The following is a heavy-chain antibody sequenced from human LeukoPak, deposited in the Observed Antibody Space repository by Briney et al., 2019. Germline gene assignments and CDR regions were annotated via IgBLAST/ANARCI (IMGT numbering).Heavy chain of an antibody. CDR1: GYSISSGYY. J-gene: IGHJ4*02. D-gene: IGHD3-22*01. CDR2: IYHSGST. CDR3: ARDPPTYDSSGHPFDY. Sequence: SETLSLTCTVSGYSISSGYYWGWIRQPPGKGLEWIGSIYHSGSTYYNPSLKSRVTISVDTSKNQFSLKLSSVTAADTAVYYCARDPPTYDSSGHPFDYWGQGTLVTVSS. V-gene: IGHV4-38-2*02.